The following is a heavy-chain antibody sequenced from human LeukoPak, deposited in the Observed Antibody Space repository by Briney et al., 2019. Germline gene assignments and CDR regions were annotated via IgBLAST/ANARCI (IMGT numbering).Heavy chain of an antibody. D-gene: IGHD3-3*01. CDR3: ARERPRYDFWSGPRGWFDP. J-gene: IGHJ5*02. CDR1: GYTLTSYY. CDR2: INPSGGST. Sequence: GASVKVSCKASGYTLTSYYMHWVRQAPGQGLEWMRIINPSGGSTSYAQKFQGRVTMTRDMSTSTVYMELSSLRSEDTAVYYCARERPRYDFWSGPRGWFDPWGQGTLVTVSS. V-gene: IGHV1-46*01.